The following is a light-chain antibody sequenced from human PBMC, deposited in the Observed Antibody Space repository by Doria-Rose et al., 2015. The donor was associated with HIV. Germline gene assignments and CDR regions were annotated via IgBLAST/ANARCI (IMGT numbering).Light chain of an antibody. J-gene: IGKJ1*01. CDR3: QQYYSYPPT. CDR2: AAS. CDR1: QDISNY. V-gene: IGKV1-8*01. Sequence: IRMTQSPSSLSASTGDRVTITCRASQDISNYLAWYQQKPGKAPKLLIYAASTLQSGVPSRFSGSGSGTDFTLTTSYLQSEDFATYYCQQYYSYPPTFGQGTKVVVK.